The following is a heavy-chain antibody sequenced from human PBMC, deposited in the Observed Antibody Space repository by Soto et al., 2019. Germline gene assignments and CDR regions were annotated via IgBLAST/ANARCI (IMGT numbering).Heavy chain of an antibody. CDR2: ISGSADGT. CDR1: GFTFDSYA. J-gene: IGHJ3*01. CDR3: AKDTVGGYSFWSGYYSAGLDV. D-gene: IGHD3-3*01. Sequence: EVKLLESGGGLAQPGGSLRLSCVGSGFTFDSYAISWVRQAPGERLQWIAAISGSADGTDYAHSVRGRFTISRDNAKKRVHLQMDSLRVEDTAVYFCAKDTVGGYSFWSGYYSAGLDVWGQGTLVTVS. V-gene: IGHV3-23*01.